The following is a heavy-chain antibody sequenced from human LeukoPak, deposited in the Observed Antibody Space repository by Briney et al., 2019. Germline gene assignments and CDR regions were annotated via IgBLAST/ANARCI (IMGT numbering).Heavy chain of an antibody. V-gene: IGHV3-30-3*01. Sequence: GGSLRLSRAASGFTFSSYAMHWVRQAPGKGLEWVAVISYDGSNKYYADSVKGRFTISRDNAKNSLYLQMNSLRAEDTAVYYCARDRGDGYNYGFDYWGQGTLVTVCS. D-gene: IGHD5-24*01. CDR3: ARDRGDGYNYGFDY. CDR1: GFTFSSYA. CDR2: ISYDGSNK. J-gene: IGHJ4*02.